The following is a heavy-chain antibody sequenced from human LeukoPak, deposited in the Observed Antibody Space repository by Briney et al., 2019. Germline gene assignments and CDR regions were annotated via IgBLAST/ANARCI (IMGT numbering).Heavy chain of an antibody. CDR1: GYTFTGYY. J-gene: IGHJ4*02. CDR2: INPNSGGT. CDR3: ARDGGRRTAVAGNRY. D-gene: IGHD6-19*01. Sequence: ASVKLSCKASGYTFTGYYIHWVRQSPGQGLEWMGWINPNSGGTNYAQKFQGRVTMTRDTSISTAYMELSRLRSDDTAVYYCARDGGRRTAVAGNRYWGQGTLVTVSS. V-gene: IGHV1-2*02.